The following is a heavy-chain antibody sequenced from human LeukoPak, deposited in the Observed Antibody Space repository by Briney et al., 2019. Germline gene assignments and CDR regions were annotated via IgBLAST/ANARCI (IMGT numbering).Heavy chain of an antibody. V-gene: IGHV1-2*02. CDR2: INPNSGGT. J-gene: IGHJ6*02. Sequence: ASVKVSCKASGCTFTGYYMHWVRQAPGQGLEWMGWINPNSGGTNYAQKFQGRVTMTRDTSISTAYMELSRLRSDDTAVYYCARSSAYCGGDCFLDVWGQGTTVTVSS. CDR3: ARSSAYCGGDCFLDV. CDR1: GCTFTGYY. D-gene: IGHD2-21*02.